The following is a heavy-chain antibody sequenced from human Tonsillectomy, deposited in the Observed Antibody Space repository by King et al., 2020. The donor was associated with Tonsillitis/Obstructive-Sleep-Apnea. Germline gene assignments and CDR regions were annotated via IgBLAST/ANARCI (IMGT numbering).Heavy chain of an antibody. CDR3: ARAPVATIVDY. D-gene: IGHD5-12*01. Sequence: VQLQESGPGLVKPSETLSLTCTVSAASISSYSWSWIRQPPGKGLEWIGYIYNSGSTNYNPSLKSRVTISVDTSTNQFSLKLSSVTAADTAVYYCARAPVATIVDYWGQGTLVTVSS. CDR2: IYNSGST. CDR1: AASISSYS. V-gene: IGHV4-59*01. J-gene: IGHJ4*02.